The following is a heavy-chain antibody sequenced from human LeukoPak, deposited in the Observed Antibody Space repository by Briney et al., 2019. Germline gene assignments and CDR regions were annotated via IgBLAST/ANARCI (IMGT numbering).Heavy chain of an antibody. D-gene: IGHD6-13*01. Sequence: ASVKVSCKASGGTFSSYAISWVRQAPGQGLEWMGGIIPIFGTANYAQKFQGRVTITADKSTSTAYMELSSLRAEDTAVYYCAKSIAAAGLYEYFQHWGQGTLVTVSS. CDR1: GGTFSSYA. CDR2: IIPIFGTA. CDR3: AKSIAAAGLYEYFQH. J-gene: IGHJ1*01. V-gene: IGHV1-69*06.